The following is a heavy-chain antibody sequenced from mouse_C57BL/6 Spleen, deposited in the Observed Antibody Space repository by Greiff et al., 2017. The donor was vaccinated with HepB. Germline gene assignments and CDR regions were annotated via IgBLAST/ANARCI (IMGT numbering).Heavy chain of an antibody. J-gene: IGHJ1*03. CDR3: ARSLTTVVAEDWYFDV. CDR1: GYSFTGYY. D-gene: IGHD1-1*01. V-gene: IGHV1-31*01. CDR2: IYPYNGVS. Sequence: EVQLQESGPELVKPGASVKISCKASGYSFTGYYMHWVKQSHGNILDWIGYIYPYNGVSSYNQKFKGKATLTVDKSSSTAYMELRSLTSEDSAVYYCARSLTTVVAEDWYFDVWGTGTTVTVSS.